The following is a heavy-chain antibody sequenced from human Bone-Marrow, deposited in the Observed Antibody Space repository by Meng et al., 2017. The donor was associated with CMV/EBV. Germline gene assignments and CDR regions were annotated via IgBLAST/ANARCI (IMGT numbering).Heavy chain of an antibody. CDR2: ISWNSYNT. D-gene: IGHD2-2*01. Sequence: GESLKISCVASGFTFDDYAMHWVRQRPGKGLEWVSLISWNSYNTYYADPVKGRFTVSRDNSENSLYLQMDSLRTEDTAFYYCTKDWRSTTYGHFDNWGQGTLVTVSS. J-gene: IGHJ4*02. CDR3: TKDWRSTTYGHFDN. CDR1: GFTFDDYA. V-gene: IGHV3-43D*03.